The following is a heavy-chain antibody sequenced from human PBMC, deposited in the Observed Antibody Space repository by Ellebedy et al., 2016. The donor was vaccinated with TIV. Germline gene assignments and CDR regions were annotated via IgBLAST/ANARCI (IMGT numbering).Heavy chain of an antibody. CDR3: ARGGLYCSGTYPCYFDY. Sequence: MPSETLSLTCTVSGGSISDNYWSWIRQPPGKGLEWIGYISYSGNTNYSPSLKSRVTILVNTSKNQISLKLSSVTAGETAVYYRARGGLYCSGTYPCYFDYWGQGTLVTVSS. V-gene: IGHV4-59*08. CDR2: ISYSGNT. CDR1: GGSISDNY. J-gene: IGHJ4*02. D-gene: IGHD3-10*01.